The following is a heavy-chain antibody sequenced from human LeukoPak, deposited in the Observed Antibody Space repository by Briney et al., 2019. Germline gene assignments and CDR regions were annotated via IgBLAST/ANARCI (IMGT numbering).Heavy chain of an antibody. CDR1: GDSISSYY. D-gene: IGHD2-8*02. CDR3: AGHHPRNTVDF. J-gene: IGHJ4*02. V-gene: IGHV4-59*08. CDR2: IYYSGST. Sequence: ASETLSLTCTVSGDSISSYYWSWIRQPPGKGLEWIGYIYYSGSTNYNPSLKSRVTISLDTSKNQFSLKLSSVTAADTAVYYCAGHHPRNTVDFWGQGTLVTVSS.